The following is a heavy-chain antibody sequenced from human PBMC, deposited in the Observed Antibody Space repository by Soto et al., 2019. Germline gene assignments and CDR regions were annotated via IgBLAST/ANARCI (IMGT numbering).Heavy chain of an antibody. Sequence: ASVKVSCKASGYTFPTYYLHWVRQAPGQGLEWMGFINPSGGSTSYAQKFQARVTMTRDTSTSTVYVELSSLSSEDTAMYYCARNVNSGLDYWGQGTLVTVSS. CDR3: ARNVNSGLDY. CDR2: INPSGGST. D-gene: IGHD1-20*01. V-gene: IGHV1-46*01. J-gene: IGHJ4*02. CDR1: GYTFPTYY.